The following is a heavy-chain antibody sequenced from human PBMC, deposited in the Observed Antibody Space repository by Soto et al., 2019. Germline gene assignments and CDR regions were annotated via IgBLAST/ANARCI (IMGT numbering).Heavy chain of an antibody. CDR3: ARDRCSGYSCYSPVY. CDR1: GFTFSSYS. Sequence: PGGSLRLSCASSGFTFSSYSMNWVRQAPGKGLEWVSSISSVSSSYIYYADSVKGRFTISRDNARNSLYLQMNSLRVEDTAVYYCARDRCSGYSCYSPVYWGQGTLVTVSS. CDR2: ISSVSSSYI. D-gene: IGHD2-15*01. V-gene: IGHV3-21*01. J-gene: IGHJ4*02.